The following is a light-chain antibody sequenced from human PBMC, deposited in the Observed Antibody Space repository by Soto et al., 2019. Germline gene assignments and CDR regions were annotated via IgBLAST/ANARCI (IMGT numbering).Light chain of an antibody. CDR2: DVS. Sequence: QSVLTQPASVSGSPGQSITISCTGTSSDVGRYNYVSWYQQHPGKAPKLTIYDVSNRPSGVSSRFSGSKSGNTASLTISGLQAEDEADYYCSSFTSSSTDVFGTGTKLTVL. CDR1: SSDVGRYNY. J-gene: IGLJ1*01. CDR3: SSFTSSSTDV. V-gene: IGLV2-14*01.